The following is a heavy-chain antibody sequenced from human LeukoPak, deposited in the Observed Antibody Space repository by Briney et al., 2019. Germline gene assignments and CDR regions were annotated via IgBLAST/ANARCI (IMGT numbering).Heavy chain of an antibody. D-gene: IGHD4-17*01. CDR1: GYTFTSYA. Sequence: ASVKVSCKTSGYTFTSYAMNWLRQAPGQGLEWMGWINTNTGNPTYAQGFTGRSVFSLDTSVSTAYLQISSLKAEDTAVYYCARVGPLNGDYPDYWGQGTLVTVSS. J-gene: IGHJ4*02. CDR3: ARVGPLNGDYPDY. CDR2: INTNTGNP. V-gene: IGHV7-4-1*02.